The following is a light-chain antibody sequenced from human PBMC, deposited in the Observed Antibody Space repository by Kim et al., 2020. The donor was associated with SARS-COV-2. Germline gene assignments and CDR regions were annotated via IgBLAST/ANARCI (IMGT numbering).Light chain of an antibody. V-gene: IGKV3-15*01. CDR3: QQYNNWPLT. Sequence: VPPGERATPSCAARQSVSSYLAWYQQKPGQAPRLLIYGASTRATGIPARFSGSGSGAEFTLTISSLESEDFAVYYCQQYNNWPLTFGGGTKVDIK. J-gene: IGKJ4*01. CDR1: QSVSSY. CDR2: GAS.